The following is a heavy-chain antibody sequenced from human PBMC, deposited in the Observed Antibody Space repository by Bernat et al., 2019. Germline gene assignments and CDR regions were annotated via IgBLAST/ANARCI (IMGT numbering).Heavy chain of an antibody. D-gene: IGHD3-10*01. V-gene: IGHV4-59*01. CDR2: ISYTGDT. Sequence: QEQLQESGPGLVKPSETLSLTCTVSVGSIGIYYWSWIRQPPGKGLEWIAFISYTGDTNYNSSLKSRVIISVDTSKSQVSLELTSVTAADTAVYYCARHYLTSGSYSYWFDPWGQGTLVTVSS. CDR3: ARHYLTSGSYSYWFDP. J-gene: IGHJ5*02. CDR1: VGSIGIYY.